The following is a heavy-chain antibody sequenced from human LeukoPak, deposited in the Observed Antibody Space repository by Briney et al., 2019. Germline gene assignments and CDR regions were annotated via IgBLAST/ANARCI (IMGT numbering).Heavy chain of an antibody. CDR3: ARRGWLQQFDY. J-gene: IGHJ4*02. V-gene: IGHV3-74*01. CDR2: IDSDGSST. D-gene: IGHD5-24*01. CDR1: GFTFSSYW. Sequence: GGSLRLSCAASGFTFSSYWMHWVRQAPGKGLVWVSRIDSDGSSTSYADSVKGRFTISRDNAKNTLYLQMNSLRAEDTAVYYCARRGWLQQFDYWGQGTLVTVSS.